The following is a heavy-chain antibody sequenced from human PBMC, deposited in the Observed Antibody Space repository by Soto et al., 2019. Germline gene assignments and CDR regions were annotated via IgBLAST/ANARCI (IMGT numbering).Heavy chain of an antibody. V-gene: IGHV3-23*01. J-gene: IGHJ4*03. CDR3: AKADPTISGFIGVDKSPRVQLDY. D-gene: IGHD3-3*01. CDR2: ISGSGGST. CDR1: GFTFSSYA. Sequence: EVQLLESGGGLVQPGGSLRLSCAASGFTFSSYAMSWVRQAPGKGLEWVSAISGSGGSTYYADSVKGRFTISRDNSKNTLYLQMTSVRAEDTGVYYCAKADPTISGFIGVDKSPRVQLDYWGHGSLVTFCS.